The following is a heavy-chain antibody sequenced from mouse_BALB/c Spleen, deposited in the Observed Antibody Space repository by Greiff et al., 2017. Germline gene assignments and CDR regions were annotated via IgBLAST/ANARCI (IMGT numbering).Heavy chain of an antibody. V-gene: IGHV5-6-3*01. CDR1: GFTFSSYG. CDR3: ARNWDLYYFDY. CDR2: INSNGGST. D-gene: IGHD4-1*01. J-gene: IGHJ2*01. Sequence: EVKVVESGGGLVQPGGSLKLSCAASGFTFSSYGMSWVRQTPDKRLELVATINSNGGSTYYPDSVKGRFTISRDNAKNTLYLQMSSLKSEDTAMYYCARNWDLYYFDYWGQGTTLTVSS.